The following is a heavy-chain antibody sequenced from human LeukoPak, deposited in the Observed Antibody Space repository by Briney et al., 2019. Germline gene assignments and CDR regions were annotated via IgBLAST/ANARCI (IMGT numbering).Heavy chain of an antibody. Sequence: QPGRSLRLSCAASGLTFDDFAFHWVRHAPGKGLEWVAGITWNSGSIGYADSVKGRFTISRDNAKNSLYLQMNSLRAEDTALYYCAKALEMATISTGFDYWGQGTLVTVSS. D-gene: IGHD5-24*01. V-gene: IGHV3-9*01. CDR1: GLTFDDFA. CDR3: AKALEMATISTGFDY. CDR2: ITWNSGSI. J-gene: IGHJ4*02.